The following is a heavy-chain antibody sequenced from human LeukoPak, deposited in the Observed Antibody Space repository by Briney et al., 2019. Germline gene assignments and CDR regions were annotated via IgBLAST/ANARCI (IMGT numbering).Heavy chain of an antibody. CDR1: GFTFSTYW. CDR2: IKSDGSDT. V-gene: IGHV3-74*01. Sequence: PGGSLRLSCAASGFTFSTYWMHWVRHAPGEGLVWVSRIKSDGSDTSYADSVKGRFTISRDNSKNRLYLQMNSLRVEDTAVYYCARDRSTVTGHCTGDDRYAELGRGQGTQVIVSS. J-gene: IGHJ4*02. CDR3: ARDRSTVTGHCTGDDRYAELG. D-gene: IGHD2-8*02.